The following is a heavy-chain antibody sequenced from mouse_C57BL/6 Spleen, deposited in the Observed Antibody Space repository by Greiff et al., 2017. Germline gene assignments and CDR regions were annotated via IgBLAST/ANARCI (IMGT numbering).Heavy chain of an antibody. CDR3: ARHYYGSSLYAMDY. CDR1: GFTFSSYT. V-gene: IGHV5-9*01. Sequence: EVKLVESGGGLVKPGGSLKLSCAASGFTFSSYTMSWVRQTPEKRLEWVATISGGGGNTYYPDSVKGRFTISRDNAKNTLYLQMSSLRSEDTALYYCARHYYGSSLYAMDYWGQGTSVTVSS. J-gene: IGHJ4*01. CDR2: ISGGGGNT. D-gene: IGHD1-1*01.